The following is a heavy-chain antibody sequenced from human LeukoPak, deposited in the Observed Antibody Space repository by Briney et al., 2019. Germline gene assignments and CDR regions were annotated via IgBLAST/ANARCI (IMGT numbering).Heavy chain of an antibody. CDR3: ARRKYYYDSSTIDY. CDR2: INHSGST. J-gene: IGHJ4*02. Sequence: SETLSLTCAVYGRSFSGYYWSWIRQPPGKGLEWIGEINHSGSTNYNPSLKSRVTISVDTSKNQFSLKLSSVTAADTAVYYCARRKYYYDSSTIDYWGQGTLVTVSS. CDR1: GRSFSGYY. V-gene: IGHV4-34*01. D-gene: IGHD3-22*01.